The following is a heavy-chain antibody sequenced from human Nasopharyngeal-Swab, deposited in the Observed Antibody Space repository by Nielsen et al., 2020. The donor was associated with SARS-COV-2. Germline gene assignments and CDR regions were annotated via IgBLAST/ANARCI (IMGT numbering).Heavy chain of an antibody. J-gene: IGHJ6*02. CDR1: GFSITYRF. V-gene: IGHV1-45*02. Sequence: SSVNVSCKASGFSITYRFLHWMRQAPRQALDWMGWITPFNGNAKYAQKFQGRVSITRDGSRTTASLELSSLRPDDTAMYFCASGQCINGVCNPTDGLDVWGQGTSVTVS. CDR3: ASGQCINGVCNPTDGLDV. D-gene: IGHD2-8*01. CDR2: ITPFNGNA.